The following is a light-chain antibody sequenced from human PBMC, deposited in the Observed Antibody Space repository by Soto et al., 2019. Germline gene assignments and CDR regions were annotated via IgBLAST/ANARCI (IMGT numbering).Light chain of an antibody. J-gene: IGLJ1*01. Sequence: STGTKNDIGVYDFVSWYQHHPGKAPRLIIYEVVQRPSGVPDRFSGSKSGNTASLTVSGLQAADEADYFCKSYAGSNTYVFGSGTKV. V-gene: IGLV2-8*01. CDR1: KNDIGVYDF. CDR3: KSYAGSNTYV. CDR2: EVV.